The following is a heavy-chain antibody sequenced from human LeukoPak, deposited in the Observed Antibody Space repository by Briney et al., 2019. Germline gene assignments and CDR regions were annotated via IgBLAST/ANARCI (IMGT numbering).Heavy chain of an antibody. CDR2: IGTYKGNT. V-gene: IGHV1-18*01. J-gene: IGHJ6*02. D-gene: IGHD3-22*01. CDR3: ARTPGMVVVKTFYCMDV. CDR1: GYTFTSDG. Sequence: GASVNVSCKTSGYTFTSDGISWVRQAPGQGLEWMGWIGTYKGNTNYAQMFQGRGTMTTDTSTSTAYMELKNLRSDDTAVYYCARTPGMVVVKTFYCMDVWGQGTTVTVSS.